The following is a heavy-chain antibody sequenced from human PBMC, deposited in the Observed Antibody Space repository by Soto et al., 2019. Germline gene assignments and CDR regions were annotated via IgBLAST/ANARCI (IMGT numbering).Heavy chain of an antibody. J-gene: IGHJ6*02. CDR2: LNPNSGET. CDR3: ATAFGSYQYYYYYGMDV. V-gene: IGHV1-8*01. CDR1: GYTFTSYD. D-gene: IGHD1-26*01. Sequence: GASVNVSCRASGYTFTSYDSNWVRKATGQGLEWMGWLNPNSGETGYAQKFQGRVTMTEDTSIGTAYMELSSLRSEDTAVYYCATAFGSYQYYYYYGMDVWGQGTTVTVSS.